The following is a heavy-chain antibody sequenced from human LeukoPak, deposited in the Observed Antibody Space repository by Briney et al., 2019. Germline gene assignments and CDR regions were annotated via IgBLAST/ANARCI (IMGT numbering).Heavy chain of an antibody. D-gene: IGHD6-13*01. V-gene: IGHV3-30*03. CDR3: AGRSSSTWYYFEY. CDR1: GFTFRSYG. Sequence: PGGSLRLSCAASGFTFRSYGMHWVRQAPGKGLEWVAIMSSDGSNTYYADSVKGRFIISRDNSKNTLDLQMNSLRPEDTAVYYCAGRSSSTWYYFEYWGQGTLVTVSS. J-gene: IGHJ4*02. CDR2: MSSDGSNT.